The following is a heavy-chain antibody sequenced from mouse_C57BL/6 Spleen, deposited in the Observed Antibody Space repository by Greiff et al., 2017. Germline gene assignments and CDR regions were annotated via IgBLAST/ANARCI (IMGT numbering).Heavy chain of an antibody. V-gene: IGHV1-52*01. J-gene: IGHJ2*01. D-gene: IGHD2-3*01. CDR3: ARDYDGYYGFFDY. CDR1: GYTFTSYW. Sequence: VQLQQPGAELVRPGSSVKLSCKASGYTFTSYWMHWVKQRPIQGLEWIGNIDPSDSETHSNQKFKDKATLTVDKSSSTAYMQLSSLTSEDSAVYYCARDYDGYYGFFDYWGQGTTLTGSS. CDR2: IDPSDSET.